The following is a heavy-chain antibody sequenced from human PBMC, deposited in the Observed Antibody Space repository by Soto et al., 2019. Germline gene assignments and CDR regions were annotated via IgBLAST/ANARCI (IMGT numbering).Heavy chain of an antibody. D-gene: IGHD6-19*01. CDR2: IYHSGAT. CDR1: GDSIRSAHYF. Sequence: SETLSLTCSVFGDSIRSAHYFWGWVRQPPGKGLEWIGSIYHSGATFYDPYLRSRVTISVDTSKNQFPLKLSSVTAADTAVYYCARDAVAALDYWGQGTLVTVSS. J-gene: IGHJ4*02. CDR3: ARDAVAALDY. V-gene: IGHV4-39*06.